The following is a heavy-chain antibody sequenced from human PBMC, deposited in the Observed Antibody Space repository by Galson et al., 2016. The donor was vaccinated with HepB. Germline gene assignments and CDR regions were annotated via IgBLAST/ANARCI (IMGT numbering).Heavy chain of an antibody. CDR3: ARDLSPVHSRPGY. V-gene: IGHV4-31*03. Sequence: TLSLTCTVSGGSISGGGFYWSWIRQHPGKGLEWIGSIYDSGSTYYNSSLQSRVTISVDMSKNQFSLKLTSVTAADTAVYYCARDLSPVHSRPGYWGQGTLVTVSS. CDR2: IYDSGST. D-gene: IGHD6-13*01. CDR1: GGSISGGGFY. J-gene: IGHJ4*02.